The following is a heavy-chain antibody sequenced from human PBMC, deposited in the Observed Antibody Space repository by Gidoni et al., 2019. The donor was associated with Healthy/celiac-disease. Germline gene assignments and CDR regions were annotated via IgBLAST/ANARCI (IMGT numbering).Heavy chain of an antibody. CDR1: GFTFSSHS. CDR3: ARDKEWELPGSDY. V-gene: IGHV3-21*01. D-gene: IGHD1-26*01. Sequence: EVQLVESGGGLVKPGGSLRLSCAASGFTFSSHSMNWVRQAPGKGLEWVSSMSSSSSYIYYADSVKGRFTISRDNAKNSLYLQMNSLRAEDTAVYYCARDKEWELPGSDYWGQGTLVTVSS. CDR2: MSSSSSYI. J-gene: IGHJ4*02.